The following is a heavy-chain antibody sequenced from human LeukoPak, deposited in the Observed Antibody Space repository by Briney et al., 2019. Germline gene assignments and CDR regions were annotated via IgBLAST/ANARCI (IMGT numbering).Heavy chain of an antibody. CDR1: GFTFSSYE. J-gene: IGHJ4*02. D-gene: IGHD2-2*01. Sequence: PGGSLRLSCAASGFTFSSYEMNWVRQAPGKGLEWVSLISTSGDSTYYADSVKGRFTISRDNSENTLYLQMNSLRAEDTAVYSCAKRYCTTTSCSFFDSWGQGTLVTVSS. CDR2: ISTSGDST. CDR3: AKRYCTTTSCSFFDS. V-gene: IGHV3-23*01.